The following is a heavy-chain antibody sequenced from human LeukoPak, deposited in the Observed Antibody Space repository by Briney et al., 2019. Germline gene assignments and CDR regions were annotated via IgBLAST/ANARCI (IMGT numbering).Heavy chain of an antibody. V-gene: IGHV4-4*07. Sequence: SETLALTCAVSGGSISSYYWSWIRQPAGKGLEWIGRIYTSGSTNYNPSLQSRVTMSVDTSKNQFSLQLSSVTAADTAVYYCARDRTSLWELIQGRWFDPWGQGTLVTVSS. J-gene: IGHJ5*02. CDR3: ARDRTSLWELIQGRWFDP. CDR2: IYTSGST. D-gene: IGHD1-26*01. CDR1: GGSISSYY.